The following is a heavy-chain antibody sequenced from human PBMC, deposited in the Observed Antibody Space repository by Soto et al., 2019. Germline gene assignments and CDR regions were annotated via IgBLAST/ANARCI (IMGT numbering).Heavy chain of an antibody. CDR1: GGSISSGGYS. V-gene: IGHV4-61*08. J-gene: IGHJ4*02. CDR3: ASTAHSSGWYSGGFDY. D-gene: IGHD6-19*01. CDR2: IYYSGST. Sequence: SETLSLTCAVSGGSISSGGYSWSWIRQPPGKGLEWIGYIYYSGSTNYNPSLKSRVTISVDTSKNQFSLKLSSVTAAYTAVYYCASTAHSSGWYSGGFDYWGQGTLVTVSS.